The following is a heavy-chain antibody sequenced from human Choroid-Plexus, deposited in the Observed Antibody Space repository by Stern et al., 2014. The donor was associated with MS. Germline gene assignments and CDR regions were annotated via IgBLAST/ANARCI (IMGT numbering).Heavy chain of an antibody. J-gene: IGHJ1*01. D-gene: IGHD1/OR15-1a*01. CDR3: VIGPGEGNSAEYFPH. V-gene: IGHV3-30-3*01. CDR1: GFTFKNYP. CDR2: ISHDGSSQ. Sequence: VQLVESGGGVVQPGKSLRLSCAASGFTFKNYPMHWVRQAPGKGLEWVAGISHDGSSQYYADSVKGRFTIARDNSKNTLYVQADSLRADDTAIYYCVIGPGEGNSAEYFPHWGQGALVTVSS.